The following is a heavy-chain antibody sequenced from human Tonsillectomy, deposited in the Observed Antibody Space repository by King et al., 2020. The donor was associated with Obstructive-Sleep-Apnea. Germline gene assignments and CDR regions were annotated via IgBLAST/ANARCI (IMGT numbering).Heavy chain of an antibody. J-gene: IGHJ4*02. Sequence: VQLVESGGGVVQPGRSLRLSCAASVFTFSKYAIHCVRQAPGKGWWLVAVILYDGRNKYYADSVKGRFTTSRENSTNTLYLQMNSLKAEDTAVYYCARPIAVTGTAIDYWGQGTLVTVSS. D-gene: IGHD6-19*01. V-gene: IGHV3-30*04. CDR3: ARPIAVTGTAIDY. CDR1: VFTFSKYA. CDR2: ILYDGRNK.